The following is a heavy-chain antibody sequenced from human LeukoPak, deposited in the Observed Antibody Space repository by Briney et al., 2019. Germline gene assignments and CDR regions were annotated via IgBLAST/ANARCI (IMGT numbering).Heavy chain of an antibody. CDR3: ARGRRVSSGPWSWYLDL. J-gene: IGHJ2*01. Sequence: ASVNVSCKASVFTLTNFDINWVRQAAGQGLEWMGWMNSNTGNTGYTQEFQGRVTMTRDTSIGTAYMEPTNLRSEDTAVYYCARGRRVSSGPWSWYLDLWGRGTLVTASS. V-gene: IGHV1-8*01. CDR2: MNSNTGNT. D-gene: IGHD3-22*01. CDR1: VFTLTNFD.